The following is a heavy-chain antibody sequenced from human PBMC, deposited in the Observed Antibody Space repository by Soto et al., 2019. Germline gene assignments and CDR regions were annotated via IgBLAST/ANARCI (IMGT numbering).Heavy chain of an antibody. CDR2: IYYSGST. D-gene: IGHD2-2*01. CDR3: ARDQGYCSSTSCLYDRYYYGMDV. CDR1: GGSISSYY. J-gene: IGHJ6*02. V-gene: IGHV4-59*01. Sequence: PSETLSLTCTVSGGSISSYYWSWIRQPPGKGLEWIGYIYYSGSTNYNPSPKSRVTISVDTSKNKFSLKLSSVTAADTAVYYCARDQGYCSSTSCLYDRYYYGMDVWGQGTTVTVSS.